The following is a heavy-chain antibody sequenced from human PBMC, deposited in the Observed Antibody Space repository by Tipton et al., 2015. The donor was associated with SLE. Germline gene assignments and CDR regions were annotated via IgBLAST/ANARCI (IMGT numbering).Heavy chain of an antibody. J-gene: IGHJ1*01. CDR3: AGLMVYAMGFQH. CDR1: GGSISSGSYY. D-gene: IGHD2-8*01. V-gene: IGHV4-61*09. CDR2: IYTSGST. Sequence: TLSLTCTVSGGSISSGSYYWSWIRQPAGKGLEWIGYIYTSGSTNYNPSLKSRVTISVDTSKNQFSLKLSSVTAADTAVYYCAGLMVYAMGFQHWGQGTLVTVSS.